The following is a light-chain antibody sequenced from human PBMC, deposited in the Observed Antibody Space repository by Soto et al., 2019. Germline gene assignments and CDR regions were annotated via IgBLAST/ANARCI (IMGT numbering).Light chain of an antibody. J-gene: IGKJ2*01. CDR2: GAS. Sequence: EIVMTQSPATLSVSPGERATLSCRASQSVRINLAWYQQKPGQAPRLLIYGASTRATGIPARFSGSGSGTEFTLTISNLQSEDFAVYYCHQYGSSPSYTFGQGTKLEIK. CDR3: HQYGSSPSYT. V-gene: IGKV3-15*01. CDR1: QSVRIN.